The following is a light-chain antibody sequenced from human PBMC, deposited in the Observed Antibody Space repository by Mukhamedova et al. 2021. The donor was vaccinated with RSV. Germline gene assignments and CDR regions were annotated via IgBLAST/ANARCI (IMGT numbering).Light chain of an antibody. Sequence: WYQRRVHGKAPKLLIYKASNLESGVTSRFSGGGFGTEFTLTISGLRPDDFATYYCQQYKTYWTWTFGQGTKVEIK. V-gene: IGKV1-5*03. J-gene: IGKJ1*01. CDR3: QQYKTYWTWT. CDR2: KAS.